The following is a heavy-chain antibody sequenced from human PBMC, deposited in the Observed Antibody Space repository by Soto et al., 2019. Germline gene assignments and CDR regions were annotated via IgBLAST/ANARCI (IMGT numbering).Heavy chain of an antibody. CDR3: ARLETTPRGDYGMAV. CDR1: GYSFTSYW. V-gene: IGHV5-51*01. J-gene: IGHJ6*02. D-gene: IGHD1-1*01. Sequence: GESLKISCKGSGYSFTSYWIGWVRQMPGKGLEWMGIIYPGDSDTRYSPSFQGQVTISADKSISTAYLQWSSLKASDTAMYYCARLETTPRGDYGMAVWGQGTTVTVSS. CDR2: IYPGDSDT.